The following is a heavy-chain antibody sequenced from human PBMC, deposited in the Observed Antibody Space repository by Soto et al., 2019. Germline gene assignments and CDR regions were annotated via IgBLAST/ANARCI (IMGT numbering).Heavy chain of an antibody. V-gene: IGHV3-53*01. CDR2: IYSGGST. CDR1: GFTVSSNY. J-gene: IGHJ6*02. CDR3: ARGENYYYYGMDV. Sequence: PGGSLRLSCAVSGFTVSSNYMSWVRQAPGKGLEWVSVIYSGGSTYYADSVKGRFTISRGNSKNTLYLQMNSLRAEDTAVYYCARGENYYYYGMDVWGQGTTVTVSS.